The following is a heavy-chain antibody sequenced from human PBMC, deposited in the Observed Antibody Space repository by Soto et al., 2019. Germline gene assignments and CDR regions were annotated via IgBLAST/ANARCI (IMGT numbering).Heavy chain of an antibody. CDR1: GFTFSSYS. CDR2: ISSSSSYI. D-gene: IGHD5-18*01. V-gene: IGHV3-21*01. Sequence: GGSLRHSCADSGFTFSSYSMNWIRQAPGKGLEWVSSISSSSSYIYYADSVKGRFTISRDNAKNSLYLQMNSLRAEDTAVYYCARDQPGYSYGYGLGYWGQGTLVTVSS. CDR3: ARDQPGYSYGYGLGY. J-gene: IGHJ4*02.